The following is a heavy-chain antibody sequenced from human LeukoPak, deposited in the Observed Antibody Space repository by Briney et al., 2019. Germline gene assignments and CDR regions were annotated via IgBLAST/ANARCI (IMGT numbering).Heavy chain of an antibody. CDR1: GGSISSGSYY. CDR2: IYTSGST. D-gene: IGHD1-14*01. V-gene: IGHV4-61*02. CDR3: ARSSGATPAEYFQH. J-gene: IGHJ1*01. Sequence: SETLSLTCTVSGGSISSGSYYWSWIRQPAGKGLEWLGRIYTSGSTNYNPSLKSRVTISVDTSKNQFSLKLSSVTAADTAVYYCARSSGATPAEYFQHWGQGTLVTVSS.